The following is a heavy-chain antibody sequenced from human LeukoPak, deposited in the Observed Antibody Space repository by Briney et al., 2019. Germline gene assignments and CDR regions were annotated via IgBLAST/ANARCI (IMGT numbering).Heavy chain of an antibody. CDR1: GFTFSDYY. D-gene: IGHD5-24*01. Sequence: PGGSLRLSCAASGFTFSDYYMSWIRQAPGKGLEWVSYISSSGSTIYYADSVKGRFTISRDNAKNSLYLQMNSLRAEDTAVYYCASLIAHMATQMRTFDIWGQGTMVTVSS. CDR3: ASLIAHMATQMRTFDI. CDR2: ISSSGSTI. J-gene: IGHJ3*02. V-gene: IGHV3-11*01.